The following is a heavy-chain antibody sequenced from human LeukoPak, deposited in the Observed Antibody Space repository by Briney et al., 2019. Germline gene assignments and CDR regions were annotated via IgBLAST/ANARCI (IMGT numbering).Heavy chain of an antibody. D-gene: IGHD5-18*01. V-gene: IGHV1-18*01. J-gene: IGHJ5*02. Sequence: ASLKVSCKASGYTFTSYGISWVRQAPGQGLEWMGWISAYNGNTNYAQKLQGRVTMTTDTSTSTAYMELRSLRSDDTAVYYCAREKVTNIQLGEFDPWGQGTLVTVSS. CDR3: AREKVTNIQLGEFDP. CDR2: ISAYNGNT. CDR1: GYTFTSYG.